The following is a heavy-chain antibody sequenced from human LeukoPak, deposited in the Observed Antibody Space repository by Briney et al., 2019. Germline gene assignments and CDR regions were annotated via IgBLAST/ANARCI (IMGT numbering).Heavy chain of an antibody. D-gene: IGHD1-7*01. J-gene: IGHJ4*02. Sequence: PGGSLRLSCAASGFTFSSYSMNWVRQAPGKGLEWVSSISSSGTYVYYADSVKGRFTISRDNAKNSLSLQMNSLRADDAAVYYCARGTGISGTTRPLFDYWGQGTLVTVSS. CDR2: ISSSGTYV. CDR3: ARGTGISGTTRPLFDY. CDR1: GFTFSSYS. V-gene: IGHV3-21*01.